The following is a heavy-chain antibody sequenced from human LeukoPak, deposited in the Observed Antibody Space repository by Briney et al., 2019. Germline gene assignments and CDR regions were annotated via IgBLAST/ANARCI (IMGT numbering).Heavy chain of an antibody. V-gene: IGHV4-4*09. CDR3: ARQGISYYFDY. D-gene: IGHD2/OR15-2a*01. Sequence: PETLSLTCTVSGGSISSYYWSWIRQPPGKGLEWIGYIYTSGSTNYNPSLKSRVTISVDTSKNQFSLKLSSVTAADTAVYCCARQGISYYFDYWGQGTLVTVSS. J-gene: IGHJ4*02. CDR1: GGSISSYY. CDR2: IYTSGST.